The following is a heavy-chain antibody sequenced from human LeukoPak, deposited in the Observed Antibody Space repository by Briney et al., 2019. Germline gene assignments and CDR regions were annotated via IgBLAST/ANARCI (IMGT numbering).Heavy chain of an antibody. CDR2: IYSDGTT. Sequence: GGSLRLSCAAAGFTVSSNYMSWVRQAPGKGLEWVSDIYSDGTTFYADSVKGRFTTSRDNAKNTLYLQMKTLRADDTAVYYCARGDCTTTRCKTSPFDYWGQGTLVTVSS. D-gene: IGHD2-2*01. J-gene: IGHJ4*02. V-gene: IGHV3-53*01. CDR1: GFTVSSNY. CDR3: ARGDCTTTRCKTSPFDY.